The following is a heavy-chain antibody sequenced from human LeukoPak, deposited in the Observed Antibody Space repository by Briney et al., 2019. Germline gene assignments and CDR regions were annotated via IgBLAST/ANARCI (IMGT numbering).Heavy chain of an antibody. CDR3: TLETTVTTYDY. V-gene: IGHV3-15*01. Sequence: GSLRLSCAASGFPFSDAWMSWVRQAPGKGLEWVGRIKSKTDGGTTDYAAPVKGRFTISRDDSKNTLYLQMNSLKTEDTAVYYCTLETTVTTYDYWGQGTLVTVSS. D-gene: IGHD4-17*01. CDR1: GFPFSDAW. J-gene: IGHJ4*02. CDR2: IKSKTDGGTT.